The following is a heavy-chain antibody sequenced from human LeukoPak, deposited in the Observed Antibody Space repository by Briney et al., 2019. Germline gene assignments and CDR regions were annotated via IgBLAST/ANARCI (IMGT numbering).Heavy chain of an antibody. CDR3: ARVPVLRFLEWLFSAFDI. CDR1: GFTFDDYG. J-gene: IGHJ3*02. D-gene: IGHD3-3*01. V-gene: IGHV3-20*04. CDR2: INWNGGST. Sequence: RSGGSLRLSCAASGFTFDDYGMSWVRQAPGKGLEWVSGINWNGGSTGYADSVKGRFTISRDNAKNSLYLQMNSLRAEDTALYYCARVPVLRFLEWLFSAFDIWGQGTMVTVSS.